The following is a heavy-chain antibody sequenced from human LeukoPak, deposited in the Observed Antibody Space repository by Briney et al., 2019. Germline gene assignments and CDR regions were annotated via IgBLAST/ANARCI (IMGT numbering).Heavy chain of an antibody. CDR1: GFTFSSYA. CDR3: AREAYYYDSSGYYGDAFDI. CDR2: LGGSGGST. V-gene: IGHV3-23*01. D-gene: IGHD3-22*01. J-gene: IGHJ3*02. Sequence: GGSLRLSCAASGFTFSSYAMSWVRQAPGKGLEWVSVLGGSGGSTYYADSVKGRFTISRDNSKNTLYLQMNSLRAEDTAVYYCAREAYYYDSSGYYGDAFDIWGQGTMVTVSS.